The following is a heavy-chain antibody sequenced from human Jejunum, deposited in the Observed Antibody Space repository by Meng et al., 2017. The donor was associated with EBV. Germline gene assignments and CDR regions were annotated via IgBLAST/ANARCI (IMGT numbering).Heavy chain of an antibody. V-gene: IGHV1-24*01. Sequence: QVQLVQYGAEVKEPGASMKVSCKVSGYSLTELSMDWVRQAPGKGCEWMGGFDPEDGETIYAQKFQGRVTMPEDTSTATAYMELSSLRSEDTAVYYCATAHGFPIFGVAYYFDYWGQGTLVTVSS. J-gene: IGHJ4*02. CDR3: ATAHGFPIFGVAYYFDY. D-gene: IGHD3-3*01. CDR1: GYSLTELS. CDR2: FDPEDGET.